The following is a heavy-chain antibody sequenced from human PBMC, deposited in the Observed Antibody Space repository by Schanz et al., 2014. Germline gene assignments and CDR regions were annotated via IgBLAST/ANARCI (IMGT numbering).Heavy chain of an antibody. V-gene: IGHV1-46*03. J-gene: IGHJ4*02. CDR1: GYTFISYG. CDR2: VNPSVRGT. Sequence: QVQLVQSGAEVKKPGASVKVSCKASGYTFISYGIKWVRQAPGQGLEWMGIVNPSVRGTHFAREFQGRVTVTSDTSTSTVYMELSGLRSEDTAVYYCAGAFDSSGYYFDYWGQGTLVNVSS. D-gene: IGHD3-22*01. CDR3: AGAFDSSGYYFDY.